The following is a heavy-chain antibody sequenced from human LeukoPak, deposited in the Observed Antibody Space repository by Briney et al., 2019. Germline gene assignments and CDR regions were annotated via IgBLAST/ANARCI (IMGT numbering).Heavy chain of an antibody. V-gene: IGHV4-34*01. D-gene: IGHD3-10*01. Sequence: SETLSLTCAVYGGSFSGYYWSWIRQPPGKGLEWIGEINHSGSTSHNPSLQSRVTMSVDTSKNQFSLNLNSVTAADTAVYYCARVSGELLIDYWGQGTLVTVSS. CDR2: INHSGST. CDR1: GGSFSGYY. CDR3: ARVSGELLIDY. J-gene: IGHJ4*02.